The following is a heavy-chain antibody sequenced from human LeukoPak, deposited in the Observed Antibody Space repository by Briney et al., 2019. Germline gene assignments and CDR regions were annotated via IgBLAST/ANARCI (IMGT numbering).Heavy chain of an antibody. V-gene: IGHV3-23*01. CDR2: ISGSGGST. CDR1: GFTFSSYA. D-gene: IGHD3-9*01. J-gene: IGHJ4*02. Sequence: GGSLRLSWAASGFTFSSYAMSWVRQAPGKGLEWVSAISGSGGSTYYADSVKGRFTISRDNSKNTLYLQMNSLRAEDTAVYYCAKAVNFDWLPNDYWGQGTLVTVSS. CDR3: AKAVNFDWLPNDY.